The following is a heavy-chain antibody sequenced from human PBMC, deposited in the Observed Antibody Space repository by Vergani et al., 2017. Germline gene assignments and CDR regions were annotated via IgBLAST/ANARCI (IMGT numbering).Heavy chain of an antibody. Sequence: EVQLLESGGGLVQPGGSLRLSCAASGFTFSSYSMNWVRQAPGKGLEWVSSISSSSSYIHYSDSLKGRFTISRDNAKSSLYLQMNSLRAEDTGVYYCARARCIETCYMSNWLDSWGQGTLVTVSS. CDR1: GFTFSSYS. CDR3: ARARCIETCYMSNWLDS. CDR2: ISSSSSYI. J-gene: IGHJ5*01. D-gene: IGHD3-9*01. V-gene: IGHV3-21*01.